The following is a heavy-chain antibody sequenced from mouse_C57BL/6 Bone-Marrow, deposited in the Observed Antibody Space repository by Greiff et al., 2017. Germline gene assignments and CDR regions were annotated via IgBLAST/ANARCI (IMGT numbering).Heavy chain of an antibody. J-gene: IGHJ1*03. Sequence: QVTLKECGPGILQPSQTLSLTCSFSGFSLSTFGMGVGWIRQPSGKGLEWLAHIWWDDDKYYNPALKSRLTISKDTSKNQVFLKIANVDTADTATYYCARMDYDGYYGYFDVWGTGTTVTVSS. D-gene: IGHD2-3*01. CDR3: ARMDYDGYYGYFDV. V-gene: IGHV8-8*01. CDR2: IWWDDDK. CDR1: GFSLSTFGMG.